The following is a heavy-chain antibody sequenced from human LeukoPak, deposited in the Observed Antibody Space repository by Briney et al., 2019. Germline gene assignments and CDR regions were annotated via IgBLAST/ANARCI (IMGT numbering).Heavy chain of an antibody. D-gene: IGHD6-13*01. J-gene: IGHJ4*02. CDR2: MYSGGSK. Sequence: GGSLRLSCAASGFTVSSNYMTWVRQAPGKGLEWVSVMYSGGSKFYADSVKDRFSVSRDNSKNIFYLQMNGLRADDTAVYYCARASIAAAGYYFDYWGQGTLVTVSS. CDR1: GFTVSSNY. V-gene: IGHV3-66*01. CDR3: ARASIAAAGYYFDY.